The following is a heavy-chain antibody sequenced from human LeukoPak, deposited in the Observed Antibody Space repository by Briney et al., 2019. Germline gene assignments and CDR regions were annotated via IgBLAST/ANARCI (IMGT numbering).Heavy chain of an antibody. CDR3: ARQRRGYSYGYGWFDP. D-gene: IGHD5-18*01. V-gene: IGHV4-59*08. CDR2: IYYSGST. CDR1: GGSIGSYY. J-gene: IGHJ5*02. Sequence: SETLSLTCTVSGGSIGSYYWSWIRQPPGKGLEWIGYIYYSGSTNYNPSLKSRVTISVDTSKNQFSLKLSSVTAADTAVYYCARQRRGYSYGYGWFDPWGQGTLVTVSS.